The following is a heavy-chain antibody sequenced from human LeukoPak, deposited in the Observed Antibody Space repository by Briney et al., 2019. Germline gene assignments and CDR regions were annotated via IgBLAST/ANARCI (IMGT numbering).Heavy chain of an antibody. V-gene: IGHV3-7*01. CDR1: EFTFSSYW. D-gene: IGHD2-2*01. CDR3: ARDKVAAAPGDY. Sequence: GGSLRLSCAASEFTFSSYWMSWVRQAPGKGLEWVANIKQDGSEKYYVDSVKGRFTISRDNAKNSLYLQMNSLRAEDTAVYYCARDKVAAAPGDYWGQGTLVTVSS. J-gene: IGHJ4*02. CDR2: IKQDGSEK.